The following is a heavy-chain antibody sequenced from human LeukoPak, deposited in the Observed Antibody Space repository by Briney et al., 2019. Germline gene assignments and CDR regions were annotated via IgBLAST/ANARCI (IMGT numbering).Heavy chain of an antibody. CDR2: ISSSSSTI. V-gene: IGHV3-48*03. D-gene: IGHD5-24*01. Sequence: PGGSLRLSCAASGFTFSSYEMNWVRQAPGKGLEWVSYISSSSSTIYYADSVKGRFTISRDNAKNSLYLQMNSLRAEDTAVYYCASHVEMATTHVGYWGQGTLVTVSS. J-gene: IGHJ4*02. CDR1: GFTFSSYE. CDR3: ASHVEMATTHVGY.